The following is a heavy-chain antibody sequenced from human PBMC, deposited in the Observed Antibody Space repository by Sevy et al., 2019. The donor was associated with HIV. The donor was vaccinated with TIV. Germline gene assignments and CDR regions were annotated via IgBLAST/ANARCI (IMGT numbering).Heavy chain of an antibody. CDR1: GGSISSYY. D-gene: IGHD1-26*01. V-gene: IGHV4-59*01. J-gene: IGHJ4*02. CDR3: ARILRSYFDY. CDR2: INYSGST. Sequence: SETLSLTYSVSGGSISSYYWSWIRQPPGKGLEWIGYINYSGSTNYNPSLKSRVTISVDTSKNQFSLKLSSVTAADTAVYYCARILRSYFDYWGQGTLVTVSS.